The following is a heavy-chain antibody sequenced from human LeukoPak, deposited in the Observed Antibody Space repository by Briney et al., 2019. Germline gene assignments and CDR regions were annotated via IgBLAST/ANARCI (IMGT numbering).Heavy chain of an antibody. V-gene: IGHV3-23*01. J-gene: IGHJ3*02. CDR2: VSGTGGST. Sequence: GGSLRLSCAVSGFTFTNYAMSWVRQAPGKGLEWASAVSGTGGSTYYADSVKGRFTISRDNSKNTLYLQMNSLRAEDTAVYYCARGGTYSTNAFDIWGQGTMVTVSS. D-gene: IGHD1-26*01. CDR3: ARGGTYSTNAFDI. CDR1: GFTFTNYA.